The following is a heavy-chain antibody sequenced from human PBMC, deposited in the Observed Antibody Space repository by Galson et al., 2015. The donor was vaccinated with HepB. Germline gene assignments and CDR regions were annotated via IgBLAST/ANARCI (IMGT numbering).Heavy chain of an antibody. J-gene: IGHJ3*02. D-gene: IGHD1-26*01. Sequence: SVKVSYKASGGTLSSFSLSWVRQAPGQGLEWMGRIIVALGVADYAQKFQGRVTITAATSTVHMEMSNLRSEDTAIYYCARVPSARERPGDRAFDIWGQGTMVTVSS. CDR1: GGTLSSFS. V-gene: IGHV1-69*02. CDR3: ARVPSARERPGDRAFDI. CDR2: IIVALGVA.